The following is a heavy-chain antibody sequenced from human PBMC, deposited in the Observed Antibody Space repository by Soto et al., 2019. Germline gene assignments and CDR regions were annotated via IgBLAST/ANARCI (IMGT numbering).Heavy chain of an antibody. J-gene: IGHJ1*01. Sequence: GWSLRLSCAASGFTFSSYAMSWVRQAPGKGLEWVSSISGSGGSTYYADSVKGRFTISRDNSKNTLYLQMNSLRAEDTAVYYCAKDSGAVAGQEPQHWGQGTLVTVSS. V-gene: IGHV3-23*01. CDR2: ISGSGGST. CDR1: GFTFSSYA. D-gene: IGHD6-19*01. CDR3: AKDSGAVAGQEPQH.